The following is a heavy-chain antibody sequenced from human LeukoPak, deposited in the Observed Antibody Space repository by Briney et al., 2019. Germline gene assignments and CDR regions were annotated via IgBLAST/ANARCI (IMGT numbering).Heavy chain of an antibody. Sequence: PSETLSLTCTVSGGSISSGDYYWSWIRQPPGKCLEWIGYIYYSGSTYYNPSLKSRVTISVDTSKNQFSLKLSSVTAADTAVYYCARFLEWLLLDYWGQGTLVTVSS. CDR2: IYYSGST. CDR3: ARFLEWLLLDY. J-gene: IGHJ4*02. CDR1: GGSISSGDYY. V-gene: IGHV4-30-4*01. D-gene: IGHD3-3*01.